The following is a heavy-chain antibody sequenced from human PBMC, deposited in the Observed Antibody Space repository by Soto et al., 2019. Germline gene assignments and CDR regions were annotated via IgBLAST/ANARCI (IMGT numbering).Heavy chain of an antibody. J-gene: IGHJ4*02. D-gene: IGHD3-16*01. CDR3: DSDPYPQISPNSSGFIH. CDR1: GFSVSSNY. Sequence: QPGGSLRLSCEASGFSVSSNYMSWVRQAPGKGLEWVAVIYSSGTIYYADSVKGRFTISRDSPKNTLYLQMTSLRGEDTAVYFCDSDPYPQISPNSSGFIHWGQGTLVTVSS. V-gene: IGHV3-53*01. CDR2: IYSSGTI.